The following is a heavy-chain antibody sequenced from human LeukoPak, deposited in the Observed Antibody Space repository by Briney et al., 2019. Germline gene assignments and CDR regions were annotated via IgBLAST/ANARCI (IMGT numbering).Heavy chain of an antibody. CDR3: AREVATGVGYYGMDV. J-gene: IGHJ6*02. CDR2: IFYSGST. CDR1: GGSISTVVYY. V-gene: IGHV4-31*03. Sequence: PSQTLSLTCTVSGGSISTVVYYWNWIRQHPGKGLEWIGYIFYSGSTYYSPSLKSRINISLDTSKNLFSLKLRSVTAADTAVYYCAREVATGVGYYGMDVWGQGTTVTVSS. D-gene: IGHD1-14*01.